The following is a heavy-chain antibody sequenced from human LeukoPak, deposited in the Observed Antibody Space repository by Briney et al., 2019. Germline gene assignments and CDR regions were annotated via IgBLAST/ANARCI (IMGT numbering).Heavy chain of an antibody. J-gene: IGHJ4*02. Sequence: SETLSLTCTVSGGSISSSSYYWGWIRQPPGKGLEWIGSIYYSGSTYYNPSLKSRVTISVDTSKNQFSLRLTSVTAADTAVYYCARKKPLPHFDYWGQGILVTVSS. CDR1: GGSISSSSYY. V-gene: IGHV4-39*01. CDR2: IYYSGST. CDR3: ARKKPLPHFDY.